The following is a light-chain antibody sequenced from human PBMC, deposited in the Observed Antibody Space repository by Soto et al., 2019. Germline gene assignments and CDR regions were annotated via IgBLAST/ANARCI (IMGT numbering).Light chain of an antibody. CDR3: QQFNDYPIT. CDR1: QGISNY. CDR2: AAS. Sequence: DIQLTQSPSFLSASVGDRVTISCRASQGISNYLGWYQQKSGKAPKLVINAASTLQSGVPSRFSGSGSGTEFTLTISSLQPEDFATYYCQQFNDYPITFGQGTRLEIK. V-gene: IGKV1-9*01. J-gene: IGKJ5*01.